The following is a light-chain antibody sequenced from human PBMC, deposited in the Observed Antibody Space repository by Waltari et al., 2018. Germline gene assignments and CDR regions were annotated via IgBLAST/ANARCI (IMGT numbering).Light chain of an antibody. CDR1: QGINDF. CDR3: QLLNSSQWT. V-gene: IGKV1-9*01. J-gene: IGKJ1*01. Sequence: IQLTQSPSSLSASVGDRVTITCLASQGINDFLAWYQQKPGKAPKLLIYAASTLQSGVPSRFSGSGSGTDFTLTISSLQPEDFATYYCQLLNSSQWTFGQGTKVEIK. CDR2: AAS.